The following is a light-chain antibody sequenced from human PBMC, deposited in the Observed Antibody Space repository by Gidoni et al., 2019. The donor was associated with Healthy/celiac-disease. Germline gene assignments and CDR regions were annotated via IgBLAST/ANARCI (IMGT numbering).Light chain of an antibody. CDR3: QQYGSSPRWT. CDR1: QSGSSNY. J-gene: IGKJ1*01. CDR2: GAS. V-gene: IGKV3-20*01. Sequence: VLTQSPGTLSFSARERATLSCRASQSGSSNYLAWYQQKPGEAPRLLINGASSRATGLPDRCSSSGAGTDFTLTISRLEPEECAVYYCQQYGSSPRWTFGQGTKVEIK.